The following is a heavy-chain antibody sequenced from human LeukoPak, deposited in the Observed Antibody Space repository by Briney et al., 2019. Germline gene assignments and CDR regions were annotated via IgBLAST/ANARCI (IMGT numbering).Heavy chain of an antibody. D-gene: IGHD2-2*01. CDR2: IKQDGSEK. CDR1: GFTFSSYA. Sequence: GGSLRLSCAASGFTFSSYAMNWVRQAPGKGLEWVANIKQDGSEKYYVDSVKGRFTISRDNAKNSLYLQMNSLRAEDTAVYYCGRAMDYWGQGSLVTVSS. CDR3: GRAMDY. V-gene: IGHV3-7*01. J-gene: IGHJ4*02.